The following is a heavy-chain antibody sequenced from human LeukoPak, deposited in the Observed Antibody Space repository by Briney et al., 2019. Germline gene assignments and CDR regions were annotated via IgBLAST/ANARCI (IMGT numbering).Heavy chain of an antibody. CDR2: INPIRGGT. CDR1: GYTLSGDN. CDR3: ATVGPTVVTLGVDFGY. J-gene: IGHJ4*02. Sequence: ASVKVSRKGPGYTLSGDNMHRVRQAPGQGLEWMGWINPIRGGTKYAQKIQGRVTMTRDPSISTAYMELSSLRSEDTAVYYCATVGPTVVTLGVDFGYWGQGTLVTVSS. V-gene: IGHV1-2*02. D-gene: IGHD4-23*01.